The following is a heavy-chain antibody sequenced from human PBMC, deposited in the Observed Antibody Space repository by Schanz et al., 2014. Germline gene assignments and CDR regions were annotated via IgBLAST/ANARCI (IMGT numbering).Heavy chain of an antibody. J-gene: IGHJ4*02. Sequence: VQLVESGGGLVKPGGSLRLSCAASGFTFFTYNMNWVRQAPGRGLEWISYIGSSSTTMYYSDSVKGRFTISRDNAKNLVYLQMNSLRAEDTAVYYCARVRYDILTDYYTEYYFDSWGQGTLVAVSS. CDR1: GFTFFTYN. V-gene: IGHV3-21*05. CDR2: IGSSSTTM. D-gene: IGHD3-9*01. CDR3: ARVRYDILTDYYTEYYFDS.